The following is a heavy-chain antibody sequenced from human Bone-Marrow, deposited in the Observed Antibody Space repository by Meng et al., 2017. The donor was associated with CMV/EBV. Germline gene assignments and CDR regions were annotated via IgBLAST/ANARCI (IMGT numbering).Heavy chain of an antibody. CDR3: ARVRGWYVGWFDR. Sequence: GGSLRLSCAGSGFTFTHAWRSWVRQAPGEGLEWISYIDGSSGAIYYADSVKGRFTISRDNAKNSLYLQMNSLRAEDTAVYYCARVRGWYVGWFDRWGQGTLVTVSS. D-gene: IGHD6-19*01. J-gene: IGHJ5*02. CDR1: GFTFTHAW. V-gene: IGHV3-48*04. CDR2: IDGSSGAI.